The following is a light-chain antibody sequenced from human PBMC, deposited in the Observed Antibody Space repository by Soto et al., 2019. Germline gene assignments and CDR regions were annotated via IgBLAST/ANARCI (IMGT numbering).Light chain of an antibody. V-gene: IGLV4-69*01. Sequence: QLVLTQSPSASASLGASVRLTCTLTSGHSSYAIAWHQQQPEKGPRYLMSLNNDGSHTKGDGIPDRFSGSSSGAERYLTISSLQSEDEADYYCQTWGTGIYVVFGGGTKVTVL. CDR1: SGHSSYA. CDR3: QTWGTGIYVV. CDR2: LNNDGSH. J-gene: IGLJ2*01.